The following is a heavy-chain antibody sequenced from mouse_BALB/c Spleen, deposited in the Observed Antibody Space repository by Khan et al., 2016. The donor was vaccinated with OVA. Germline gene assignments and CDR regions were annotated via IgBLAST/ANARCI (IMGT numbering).Heavy chain of an antibody. V-gene: IGHV1S136*01. CDR3: APVGNYYVSFAY. CDR1: GYTFTSYV. Sequence: VQLQQSGPELVKPGASVKMSCKASGYTFTSYVMHWVKQKPGLGLEWIGYIYPFNDDTKYNEKFKGKATLTSDKSSSTAYMERSSLTSEDSAVYYCAPVGNYYVSFAYWGQGTLVTVSA. D-gene: IGHD1-1*01. J-gene: IGHJ3*01. CDR2: IYPFNDDT.